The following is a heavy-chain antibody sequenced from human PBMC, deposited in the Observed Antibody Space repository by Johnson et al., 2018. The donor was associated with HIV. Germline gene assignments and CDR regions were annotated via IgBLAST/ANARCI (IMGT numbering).Heavy chain of an antibody. Sequence: VKLVESGGDLVQPGGSLRLYCAASGFTFTNYWMSWVRQAPGKGLEWVANIKQDGSKKYYVGSVRGRFTISRDNANSSLILQMNSLRAEDTAVYYCARPYGEYVYGAFDVWGPGTMVTVSS. D-gene: IGHD4-17*01. CDR1: GFTFTNYW. CDR2: IKQDGSKK. CDR3: ARPYGEYVYGAFDV. V-gene: IGHV3-7*01. J-gene: IGHJ3*01.